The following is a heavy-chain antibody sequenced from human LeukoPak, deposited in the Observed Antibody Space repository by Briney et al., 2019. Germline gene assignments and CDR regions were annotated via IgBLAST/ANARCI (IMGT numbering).Heavy chain of an antibody. CDR3: ARLIVVVVAATQSYWFDP. CDR1: GGSISSSNW. J-gene: IGHJ5*02. V-gene: IGHV4-4*02. Sequence: PSETLSLTCAVSGGSISSSNWWSWVRQPPGKGLEWIGEIYHSGSTNYNPSLKSRVTISVDKSKNQFSLKLSSVTAADTAVYYCARLIVVVVAATQSYWFDPWGQGTLVTVSS. D-gene: IGHD2-15*01. CDR2: IYHSGST.